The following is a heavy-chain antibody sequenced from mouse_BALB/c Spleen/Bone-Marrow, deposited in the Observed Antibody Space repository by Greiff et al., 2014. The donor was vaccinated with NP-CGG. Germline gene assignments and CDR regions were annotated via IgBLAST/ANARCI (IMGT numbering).Heavy chain of an antibody. D-gene: IGHD1-1*01. V-gene: IGHV1-4*01. CDR1: GYTFTRYT. Sequence: VQLQESGAELARPGASVKMSCQASGYTFTRYTMHWEKQRPGQGLEWIGYISPSSAYTNYNQKFKDKATLTADKSSSTAYMQLSSLTSEDSAVYYCTIRYYAMDYWGQGTSVTVSS. CDR3: TIRYYAMDY. CDR2: ISPSSAYT. J-gene: IGHJ4*01.